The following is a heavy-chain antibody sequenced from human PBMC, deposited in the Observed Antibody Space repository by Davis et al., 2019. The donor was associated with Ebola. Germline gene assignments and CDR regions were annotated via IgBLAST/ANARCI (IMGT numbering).Heavy chain of an antibody. V-gene: IGHV4-39*07. Sequence: PSETLSLTCTVSGGSISSSSYYWGWIRQPPGKGLEWIGSIYYSGSTYYNPSLKSRVTISVDTSKNQFSLKLSSVTAADTAVYYCARVAETFAWSGYPSYYYYMDVWGKGTTVTVSS. CDR2: IYYSGST. J-gene: IGHJ6*03. CDR1: GGSISSSSYY. D-gene: IGHD3-3*01. CDR3: ARVAETFAWSGYPSYYYYMDV.